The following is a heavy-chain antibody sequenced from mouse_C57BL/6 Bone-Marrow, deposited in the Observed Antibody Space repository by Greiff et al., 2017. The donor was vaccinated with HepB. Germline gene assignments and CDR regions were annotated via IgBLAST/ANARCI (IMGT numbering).Heavy chain of an antibody. Sequence: QVQLQQSGPELVKPGASVKISCKASGYAFSSSWMNWVQQRPGKGLEWIGRIYPGDGDTNYNGKFKGKATLTADKSSSTAYLQLSSLTSEDSAVYFCARRRTSYYGSYVYAMDYWGQGTSVTVSS. CDR3: ARRRTSYYGSYVYAMDY. J-gene: IGHJ4*01. D-gene: IGHD2-10*01. V-gene: IGHV1-82*01. CDR2: IYPGDGDT. CDR1: GYAFSSSW.